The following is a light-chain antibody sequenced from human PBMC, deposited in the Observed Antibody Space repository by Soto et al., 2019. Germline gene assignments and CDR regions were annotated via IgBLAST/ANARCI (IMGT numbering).Light chain of an antibody. CDR3: SSYGGNNNVV. V-gene: IGLV2-8*01. CDR1: SSDVGGYDY. J-gene: IGLJ2*01. Sequence: QSVLTQPPSASGSPGQSVTISCTGTSSDVGGYDYVSWYQQHPGDAPKLMIYEVSKRPSGVPDRFSGSKSGNTASLTVSGLQAEDEADYYCSSYGGNNNVVFGGGTKLTVL. CDR2: EVS.